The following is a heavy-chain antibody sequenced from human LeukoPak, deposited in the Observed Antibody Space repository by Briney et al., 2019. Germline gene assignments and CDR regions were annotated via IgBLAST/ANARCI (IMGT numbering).Heavy chain of an antibody. CDR3: ARLKKPAKYYYDSSGAGDLYYFDY. J-gene: IGHJ4*02. CDR1: GGSFSGYY. CDR2: IYYSGST. V-gene: IGHV4-59*08. Sequence: PSETLSLTCAVYGGSFSGYYWSWIRQPPGKGLEWIGYIYYSGSTNYNPSLKSRVTISVDTSKNQFSLKLSSVTAADTAVYYCARLKKPAKYYYDSSGAGDLYYFDYWGQGTLVTVSS. D-gene: IGHD3-22*01.